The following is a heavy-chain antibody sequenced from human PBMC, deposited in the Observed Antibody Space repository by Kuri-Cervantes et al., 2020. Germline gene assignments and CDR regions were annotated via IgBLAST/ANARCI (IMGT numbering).Heavy chain of an antibody. CDR1: GGSISSSSYF. V-gene: IGHV4-39*07. Sequence: SETLSLTCSVSGGSISSSSYFWAWVRQSPGKGPEWIGSINYRGTTYYNPSLKSRVTISVDTSKNQFSLKLSSVTAADTAVYYCARTNDAFDIWGQGTMVTVSS. CDR2: INYRGTT. CDR3: ARTNDAFDI. J-gene: IGHJ3*02.